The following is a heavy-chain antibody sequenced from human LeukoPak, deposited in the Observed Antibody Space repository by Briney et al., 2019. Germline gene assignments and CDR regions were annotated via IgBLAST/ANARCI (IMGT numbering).Heavy chain of an antibody. D-gene: IGHD5-24*01. J-gene: IGHJ6*02. CDR3: ARTLETYYYYYGMDV. V-gene: IGHV4-59*08. CDR1: GGSMSPYH. CDR2: IYYSGST. Sequence: SETLSLTCTVSGGSMSPYHWSWIRQPPGKGLEWIGYIYYSGSTNYNPSLKSRVTISVDTSKNQFSLKLSSVTAADMAVYYCARTLETYYYYYGMDVWGQGTTVTVSS.